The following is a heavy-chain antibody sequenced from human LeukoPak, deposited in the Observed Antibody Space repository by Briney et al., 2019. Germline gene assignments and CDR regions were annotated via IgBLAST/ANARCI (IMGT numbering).Heavy chain of an antibody. J-gene: IGHJ4*02. D-gene: IGHD4-17*01. V-gene: IGHV3-23*01. Sequence: GGSLRLSCATSGFSFSRHAMTWVRQAPGKGLEWPSAISISGDDTYYADSVKGRFTISRDNSKNTLYLQMNSLSADDTAMYYCANEIRPNDYWGQGTLVTVSS. CDR2: ISISGDDT. CDR3: ANEIRPNDY. CDR1: GFSFSRHA.